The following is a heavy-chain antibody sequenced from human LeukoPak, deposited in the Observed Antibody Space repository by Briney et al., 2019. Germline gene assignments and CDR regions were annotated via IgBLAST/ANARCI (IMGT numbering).Heavy chain of an antibody. J-gene: IGHJ4*02. Sequence: GGSLRLSCAASGFTFNNYWMSWVRQAPGKGLEWVANIKQDGSEKYYVGSVKGRFTISRDNAKNSLYLQMNSLRAEDTAVYYCARDKVNSAYTGSLFDHRGKGTLVTVSS. V-gene: IGHV3-7*01. CDR1: GFTFNNYW. D-gene: IGHD1/OR15-1a*01. CDR2: IKQDGSEK. CDR3: ARDKVNSAYTGSLFDH.